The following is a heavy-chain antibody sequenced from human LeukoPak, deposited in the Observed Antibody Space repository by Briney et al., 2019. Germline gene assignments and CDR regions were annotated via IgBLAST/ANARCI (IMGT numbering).Heavy chain of an antibody. CDR3: ARRDYAAWFDP. J-gene: IGHJ5*02. V-gene: IGHV4-39*01. D-gene: IGHD4/OR15-4a*01. CDR2: VYYSGST. Sequence: SETLSLTCTVSGDSITSGGFYWAWIRQSRGKGLEWIVNVYYSGSTQYNPSLRGRVSISMDMTKNQFSLNLNSVSVTDTAIYYCARRDYAAWFDPGGQGTLVTVSS. CDR1: GDSITSGGFY.